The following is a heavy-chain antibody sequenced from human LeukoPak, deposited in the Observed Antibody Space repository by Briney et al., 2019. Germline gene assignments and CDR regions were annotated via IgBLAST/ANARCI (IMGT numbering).Heavy chain of an antibody. CDR2: INPNSGGT. D-gene: IGHD2-2*01. CDR3: ARAWPSCSSTSCRDY. J-gene: IGHJ4*02. CDR1: GYTFTSYY. V-gene: IGHV1-2*02. Sequence: ASVKVSCKASGYTFTSYYMHWVRQAPGQGLEWMGWINPNSGGTNYQGRVTMTRDTSISTAYMELSRLRSDDTAVYYCARAWPSCSSTSCRDYWGQGTLVTVSS.